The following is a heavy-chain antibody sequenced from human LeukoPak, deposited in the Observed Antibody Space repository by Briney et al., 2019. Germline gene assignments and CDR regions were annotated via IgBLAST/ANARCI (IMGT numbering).Heavy chain of an antibody. Sequence: SQTLSLTCAISGDSFSSNSAAWNWLRQSPSRGLEWLGRTYYRSKWYNHYAESVKSRIALNPDTSKNQFSLQLNSVTPEDTAVYYCVREGEVGTTWSWFDPWGQGTLVTVSS. J-gene: IGHJ5*02. CDR3: VREGEVGTTWSWFDP. D-gene: IGHD1-26*01. CDR1: GDSFSSNSAA. V-gene: IGHV6-1*01. CDR2: TYYRSKWYN.